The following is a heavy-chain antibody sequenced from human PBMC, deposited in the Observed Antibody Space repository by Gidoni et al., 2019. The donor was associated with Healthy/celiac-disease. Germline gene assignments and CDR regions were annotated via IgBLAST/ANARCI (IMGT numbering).Heavy chain of an antibody. D-gene: IGHD6-13*01. V-gene: IGHV1-24*01. Sequence: QVQLVQSGAEVKKPGASVKVSCKVSGYTLTELPMHWLRQAPGKGLEWMGGFDPEDGETIYAQKFQGRVTMTEDTSTDTAYMELSSLRSEDTAVYYCATDRMLAAAGNSYYYGMDVWGQGTTVTVSS. CDR1: GYTLTELP. CDR3: ATDRMLAAAGNSYYYGMDV. CDR2: FDPEDGET. J-gene: IGHJ6*02.